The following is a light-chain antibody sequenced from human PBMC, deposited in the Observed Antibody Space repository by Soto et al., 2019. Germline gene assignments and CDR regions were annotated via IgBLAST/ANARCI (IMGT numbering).Light chain of an antibody. J-gene: IGKJ1*01. V-gene: IGKV3-15*01. CDR2: DAS. CDR1: QSVSSN. Sequence: EIVMTQSPVTLSVSPGERVTLSCRASQSVSSNLAWYQQKPGQAPSLLIFDASTRATGIPARFSGSGSGTEFTLTISSLQSEDFAVYYCQQYNNWPRWTFGQGTKVDIK. CDR3: QQYNNWPRWT.